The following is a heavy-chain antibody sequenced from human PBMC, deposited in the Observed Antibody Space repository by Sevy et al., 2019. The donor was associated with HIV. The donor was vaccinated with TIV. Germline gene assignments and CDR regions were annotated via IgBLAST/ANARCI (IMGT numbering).Heavy chain of an antibody. CDR2: INHSGST. CDR3: ARGGPIVVVPAPYYYYYGMDV. J-gene: IGHJ6*02. CDR1: GGSFSGYY. V-gene: IGHV4-34*01. D-gene: IGHD2-2*01. Sequence: SETLSLTCAVYGGSFSGYYWSWIRQPPGKGLEWIGEINHSGSTNYNPSIKSRVTISVDTSKNQFSLKLSSVTAADTAVYYCARGGPIVVVPAPYYYYYGMDVWGQGTTVTVSS.